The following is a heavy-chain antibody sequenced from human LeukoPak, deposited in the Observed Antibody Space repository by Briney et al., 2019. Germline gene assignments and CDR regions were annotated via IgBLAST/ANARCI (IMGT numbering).Heavy chain of an antibody. V-gene: IGHV3-53*01. Sequence: GGSLRLSCAASGFTIATKYMNWVRQAPGKGVEGVSIIYSGATTYHADSVRGRFTISRDTSKNTVSLQMNSLRAEDTAVYFCARLGDHYHCNLDLWGRGTLVTVSS. CDR1: GFTIATKY. J-gene: IGHJ2*01. D-gene: IGHD1-14*01. CDR3: ARLGDHYHCNLDL. CDR2: IYSGATT.